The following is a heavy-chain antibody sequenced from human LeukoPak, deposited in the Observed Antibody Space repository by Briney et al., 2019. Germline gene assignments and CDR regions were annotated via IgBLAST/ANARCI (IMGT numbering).Heavy chain of an antibody. J-gene: IGHJ4*02. CDR3: ARGDHDSSGWYWAFDY. CDR2: IYYSGST. D-gene: IGHD6-19*01. Sequence: PSETLSLTCTVSGGSISSYYWSWIRQPPGKGLEWIGYIYYSGSTNYNPSLKSRVTISVDTSKNQFSLKLSSVTAADTAVHYCARGDHDSSGWYWAFDYWGQGTLVTVSS. CDR1: GGSISSYY. V-gene: IGHV4-59*01.